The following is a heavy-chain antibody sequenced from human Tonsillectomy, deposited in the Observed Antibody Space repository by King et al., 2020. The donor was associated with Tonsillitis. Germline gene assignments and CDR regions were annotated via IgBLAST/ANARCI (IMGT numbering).Heavy chain of an antibody. D-gene: IGHD6-13*01. CDR2: IRSRANNYAT. CDR3: TRPYTSSWYW. J-gene: IGHJ4*02. CDR1: GFTFSASA. Sequence: VQLVESGGGLVQPGGSLKLSCAASGFTFSASAMHWVRQASRKGLEWVGRIRSRANNYATAYAASVRGRFTISRDDSKNTAYLQMNSLKTEDTAMYYCTRPYTSSWYWGGQGTLVTVSS. V-gene: IGHV3-73*01.